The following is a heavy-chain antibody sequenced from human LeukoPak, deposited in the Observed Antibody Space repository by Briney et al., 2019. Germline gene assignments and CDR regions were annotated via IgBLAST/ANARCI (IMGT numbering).Heavy chain of an antibody. CDR1: EFSSSTYA. CDR2: INWNGGRS. J-gene: IGHJ4*02. Sequence: GGSLRHSCAASEFSSSTYAMSWVRQAPGKGLEWVSGINWNGGRSGYADSVKGRFTISRDNAKNSLYLQMNSLRAEDTALYYCARVGWSGHYLAYWGQGTLVTVSS. D-gene: IGHD6-19*01. CDR3: ARVGWSGHYLAY. V-gene: IGHV3-20*04.